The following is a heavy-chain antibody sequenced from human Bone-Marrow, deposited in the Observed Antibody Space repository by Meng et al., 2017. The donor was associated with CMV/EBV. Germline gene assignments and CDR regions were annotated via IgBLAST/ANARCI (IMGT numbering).Heavy chain of an antibody. Sequence: SCKASGGTFSSYAMHWVRQAPGKGLEWVAVISYDGSNKYYADSVKGRFTISRDNSKNTLYLQMNSLRAEDTAVYYCASGGNYYYYGMDVWGQGTTVTVSS. CDR1: GGTFSSYA. CDR2: ISYDGSNK. D-gene: IGHD3-10*01. J-gene: IGHJ6*02. V-gene: IGHV3-30*04. CDR3: ASGGNYYYYGMDV.